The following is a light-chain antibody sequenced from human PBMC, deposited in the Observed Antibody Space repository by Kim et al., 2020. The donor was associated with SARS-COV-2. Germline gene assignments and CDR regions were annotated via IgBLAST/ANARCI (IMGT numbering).Light chain of an antibody. CDR1: SLRSYY. CDR2: GKN. Sequence: VALGQTVRITCQGDSLRSYYATWYQQKPGQAPIVVIYGKNNRPSGIPDRFSGPNSGNTASLTITGTQAGDEADYYCNSRDSNDNVVFGGGTQLTVL. J-gene: IGLJ2*01. CDR3: NSRDSNDNVV. V-gene: IGLV3-19*01.